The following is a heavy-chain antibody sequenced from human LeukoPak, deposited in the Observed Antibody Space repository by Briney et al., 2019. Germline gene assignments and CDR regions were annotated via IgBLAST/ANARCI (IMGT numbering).Heavy chain of an antibody. Sequence: SVKVSCKASGGTFSSYAIIWVRQAPGQGLEWMGGIIPIFVTANYAQKFQGRVTMTTDTSTSTAYMELRSLRSDDTAVYYCARGTAAARYDAFDIWGQGTMVTVSS. V-gene: IGHV1-69*05. J-gene: IGHJ3*02. D-gene: IGHD6-13*01. CDR2: IIPIFVTA. CDR1: GGTFSSYA. CDR3: ARGTAAARYDAFDI.